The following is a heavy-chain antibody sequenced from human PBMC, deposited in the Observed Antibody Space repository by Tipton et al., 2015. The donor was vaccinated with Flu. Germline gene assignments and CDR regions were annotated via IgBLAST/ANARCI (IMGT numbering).Heavy chain of an antibody. J-gene: IGHJ4*02. D-gene: IGHD4/OR15-4a*01. CDR3: ARDIIGDYGSD. V-gene: IGHV3-48*03. CDR2: ISGSGSTI. CDR1: GFTFSSYE. Sequence: SLRLSCAASGFTFSSYEMNWVRQAPGKGLEWVSYISGSGSTIYYADSVKGRFTISRDNAKNSLYLQMNSLRAEDTAVYYCARDIIGDYGSDWGQGTLVTVSS.